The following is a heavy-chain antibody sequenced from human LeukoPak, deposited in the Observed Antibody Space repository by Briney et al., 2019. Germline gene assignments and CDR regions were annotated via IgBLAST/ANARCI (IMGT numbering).Heavy chain of an antibody. CDR3: ATADYYDSSGYYSYYFDY. Sequence: ASVKVSCKVSGYTLTELSMHWVRQAPGKGLEWMGGFDPEDGETIYAQKFQGRVTMTEDTSTGTAYMELSSLRSEDTAVYYCATADYYDSSGYYSYYFDYWGQGTLVTVSS. CDR2: FDPEDGET. V-gene: IGHV1-24*01. CDR1: GYTLTELS. J-gene: IGHJ4*02. D-gene: IGHD3-22*01.